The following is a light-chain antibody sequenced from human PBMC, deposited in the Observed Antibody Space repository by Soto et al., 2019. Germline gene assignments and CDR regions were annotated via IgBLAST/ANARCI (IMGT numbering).Light chain of an antibody. CDR2: GAS. CDR3: QQYNNWPLT. J-gene: IGKJ4*01. CDR1: QGVGSNY. Sequence: EIVLTQSPGTLSLSPGERATLSCRASQGVGSNYLAWYQQKSGQAPRLLIFGASSRATGIPDRFSGSGSGTDFTLTISRLEPEDCAVYYCQQYNNWPLTFGGGTKVEIK. V-gene: IGKV3-20*01.